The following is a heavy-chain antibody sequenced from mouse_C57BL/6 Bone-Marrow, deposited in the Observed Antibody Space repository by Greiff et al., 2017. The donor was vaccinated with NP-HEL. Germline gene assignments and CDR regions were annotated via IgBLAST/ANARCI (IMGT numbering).Heavy chain of an antibody. CDR2: IDPSDSYT. J-gene: IGHJ1*03. D-gene: IGHD1-1*01. CDR3: ARSYYGSSLGYWYFDV. Sequence: QVQLKQPGAELVRPGTSVKLSCKASGYTFTSYWMHWVKQRPGQGLEWIGVIDPSDSYTNYNQKFKGKATLTVDTSSSTAYMQLSSLTSEDSAVYYCARSYYGSSLGYWYFDVWGTGTTVTVSS. CDR1: GYTFTSYW. V-gene: IGHV1-59*01.